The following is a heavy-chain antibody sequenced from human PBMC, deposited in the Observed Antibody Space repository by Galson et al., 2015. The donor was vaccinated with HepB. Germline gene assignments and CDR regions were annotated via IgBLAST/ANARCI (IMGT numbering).Heavy chain of an antibody. D-gene: IGHD2-15*01. Sequence: SVKVSCKASGYTFTSYGISWVRQAPGQGLEWMGWISAYNGNTNYAQKLQGRVTMTTDTSTSTAYMELRSLRSDDTAVYYCARDPRMRGYCSGGSCYSWFDPWGQGTLVTVSS. V-gene: IGHV1-18*01. CDR3: ARDPRMRGYCSGGSCYSWFDP. CDR1: GYTFTSYG. CDR2: ISAYNGNT. J-gene: IGHJ5*02.